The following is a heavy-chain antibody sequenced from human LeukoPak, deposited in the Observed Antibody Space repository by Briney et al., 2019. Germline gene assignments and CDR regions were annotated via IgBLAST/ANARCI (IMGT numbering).Heavy chain of an antibody. CDR2: IYSGGST. J-gene: IGHJ4*02. Sequence: GGSLRLSCAASGFTVSSNYMSWVRQAPGKGLEWASVIYSGGSTYYADSVKGRFTISRDNSKNTLYLQMNSLRAEDTAVYYCARVGSSWYSDYWGQGTLVTVSS. CDR1: GFTVSSNY. CDR3: ARVGSSWYSDY. V-gene: IGHV3-53*01. D-gene: IGHD6-13*01.